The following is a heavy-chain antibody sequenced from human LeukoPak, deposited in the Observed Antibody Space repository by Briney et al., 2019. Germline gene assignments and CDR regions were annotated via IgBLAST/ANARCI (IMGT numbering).Heavy chain of an antibody. Sequence: AAVKVSCKASGYTFTSYYMHWVRQAPEQGLEWMGIINPSGGSTSYAQKFQGRVTMTRDTSTSTVYMELSSLRSEDTAVYYCARERGKGVNHWYFDLWGRGTLVTVSS. CDR3: ARERGKGVNHWYFDL. J-gene: IGHJ2*01. V-gene: IGHV1-46*01. CDR1: GYTFTSYY. CDR2: INPSGGST. D-gene: IGHD3-16*01.